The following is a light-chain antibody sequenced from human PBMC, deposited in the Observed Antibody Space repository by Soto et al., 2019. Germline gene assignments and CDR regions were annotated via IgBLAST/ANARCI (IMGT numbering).Light chain of an antibody. CDR1: QSVSSN. CDR2: GAS. V-gene: IGKV3-20*01. J-gene: IGKJ1*01. CDR3: QQYGSSGT. Sequence: EIVLTQSPGTLSLSPGERASLSCRASQSVSSNLAWYRQKPGQAPRLLIYGASNRATGIPDRFSGSGSGTDFTLTISRLAPEDFAVYDCQQYGSSGTFGQGTKVDIK.